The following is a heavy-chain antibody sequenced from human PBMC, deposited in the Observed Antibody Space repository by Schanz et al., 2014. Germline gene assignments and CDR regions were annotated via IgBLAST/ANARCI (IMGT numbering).Heavy chain of an antibody. J-gene: IGHJ4*02. CDR3: ARGTDWNLHY. V-gene: IGHV3-48*01. Sequence: DLEESGGGLIQRGESLRLSCSASGFSFSSYSMNWVRQAPGKGLEWVSYISSSGTTIYYADSVKGRFTISRDNAKNSLFLQMNSLRAGDTAVYYCARGTDWNLHYWGQGALXTVSS. CDR1: GFSFSSYS. CDR2: ISSSGTTI. D-gene: IGHD1-1*01.